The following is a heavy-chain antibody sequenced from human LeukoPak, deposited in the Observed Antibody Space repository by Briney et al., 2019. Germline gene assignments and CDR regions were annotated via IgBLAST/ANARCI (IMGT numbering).Heavy chain of an antibody. Sequence: GGSLRLSCAASGFTFSSYAMSWVRQAPGKGLEWVSAISGSGGSTYYADSVKGRFTISRDNSKNTLYLQMNSLRAEDTAVYYCAKDLDYDYVWGSYQDYWGQGTLVTVSS. CDR1: GFTFSSYA. CDR2: ISGSGGST. V-gene: IGHV3-23*01. CDR3: AKDLDYDYVWGSYQDY. D-gene: IGHD3-16*02. J-gene: IGHJ4*02.